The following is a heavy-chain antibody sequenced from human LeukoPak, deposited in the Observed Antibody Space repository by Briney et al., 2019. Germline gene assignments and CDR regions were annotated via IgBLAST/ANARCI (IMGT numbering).Heavy chain of an antibody. CDR1: GYTFTSYD. V-gene: IGHV1-8*01. J-gene: IGHJ6*02. Sequence: ASVNVSCKASGYTFTSYDINWVRQATGQGLEWMGWMNPNSGNTGYAQKFQGRVTMTRNTSISTAYMELSSLRSEDTAVYYCARAADSYGSVWAYYYYGMDVWGQGTTVTVSS. D-gene: IGHD5-18*01. CDR3: ARAADSYGSVWAYYYYGMDV. CDR2: MNPNSGNT.